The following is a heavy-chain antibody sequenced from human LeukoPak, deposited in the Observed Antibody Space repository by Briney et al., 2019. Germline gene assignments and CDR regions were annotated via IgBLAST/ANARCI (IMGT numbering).Heavy chain of an antibody. J-gene: IGHJ4*02. V-gene: IGHV3-66*01. CDR3: ARGSYYDILTGYSNDY. CDR2: IYSGGST. Sequence: AGGSLRPSCAASGFTVSSNYMSWVRQAPGKGLEWVSVIYSGGSTYYADSVKGRFTISRDNSKNTLYLQMNSLRAEDTAVYYCARGSYYDILTGYSNDYWGQGTLVTVSS. D-gene: IGHD3-9*01. CDR1: GFTVSSNY.